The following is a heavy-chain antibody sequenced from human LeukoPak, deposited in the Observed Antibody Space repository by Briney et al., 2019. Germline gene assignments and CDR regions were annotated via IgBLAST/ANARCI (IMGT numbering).Heavy chain of an antibody. D-gene: IGHD3-22*01. Sequence: GGSLRLSCAASGFTVSSNYMSWVRQAPGKGLEWVSVIYSGGSTYYADSVKGRFTISRDNSKNTLYLQMNSLRAEDTAVYYCARVTPITMIVVVFDYWGQGTLVTVSS. CDR3: ARVTPITMIVVVFDY. J-gene: IGHJ4*02. CDR2: IYSGGST. CDR1: GFTVSSNY. V-gene: IGHV3-53*01.